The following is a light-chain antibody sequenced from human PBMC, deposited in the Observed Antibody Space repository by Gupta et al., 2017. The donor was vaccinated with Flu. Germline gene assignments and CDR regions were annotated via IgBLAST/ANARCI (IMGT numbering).Light chain of an antibody. V-gene: IGLV4-69*01. J-gene: IGLJ2*01. Sequence: ASVKLTCTLSSGHSSYAIAWHQQQPEKGPRYLMKLNSDGSHSKGDGIPDRFSGSSSGAERYLPIASLQSEDEADYYCQTWGTGVFGGGTKLTVL. CDR2: LNSDGSH. CDR3: QTWGTGV. CDR1: SGHSSYA.